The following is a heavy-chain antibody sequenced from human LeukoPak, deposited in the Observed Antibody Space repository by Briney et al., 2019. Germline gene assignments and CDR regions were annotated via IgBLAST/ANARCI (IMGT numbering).Heavy chain of an antibody. CDR3: ARSVGGYFDWLD. V-gene: IGHV4-61*02. D-gene: IGHD3-9*01. J-gene: IGHJ4*02. CDR1: GGSISSGSYY. CDR2: IYTSGST. Sequence: SETLSLTCTVSGGSISSGSYYWRWLRQPAGKGLEWIGRIYTSGSTNYNPSLKSRVTISVDTSKNQFSLKLSSVTAADTAVYYCARSVGGYFDWLDWGQGTLVTVSS.